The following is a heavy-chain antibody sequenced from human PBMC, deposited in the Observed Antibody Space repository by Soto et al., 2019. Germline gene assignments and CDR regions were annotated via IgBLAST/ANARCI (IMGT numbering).Heavy chain of an antibody. CDR1: GGSISSSSYY. D-gene: IGHD6-19*01. V-gene: IGHV4-39*01. Sequence: QLQLQESGPGLVKPSETLSLTCTVSGGSISSSSYYWGWIRQPPGKGLEWIGSIYYSGSTYYNPSLKSRVTISVDTSKNQFSLKLSSVTAADTAVYYCARHPRAVALANFDYWGQGTLVTVSS. CDR3: ARHPRAVALANFDY. CDR2: IYYSGST. J-gene: IGHJ4*02.